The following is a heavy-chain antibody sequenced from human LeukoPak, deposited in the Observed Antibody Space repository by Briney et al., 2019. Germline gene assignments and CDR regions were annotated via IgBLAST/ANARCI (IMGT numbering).Heavy chain of an antibody. Sequence: GASVKVSCKASGYTFTGYYMHWVRQAPGQGLEWMGWISTYDGKTNYAQRLQGRVTMTTDTSTTTAYMELRSLRSDDPAVYYCARDHRFGEFPSGYWGQGTLVTVSS. V-gene: IGHV1-18*04. D-gene: IGHD3-10*01. J-gene: IGHJ4*02. CDR3: ARDHRFGEFPSGY. CDR1: GYTFTGYY. CDR2: ISTYDGKT.